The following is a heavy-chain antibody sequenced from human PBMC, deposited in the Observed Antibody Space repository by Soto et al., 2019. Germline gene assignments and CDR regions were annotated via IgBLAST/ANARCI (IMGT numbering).Heavy chain of an antibody. CDR3: AKGSSGWYERFDY. J-gene: IGHJ4*02. CDR1: GFTFSSYV. Sequence: EVQLLESGGGLVQPGGSLRLSCAASGFTFSSYVMIWVRQAPGKGLEWVSAISGSGGSTYYADSVKGRFTISRDNSKNTLYLQMNSLRAEDTAVYYCAKGSSGWYERFDYWGQGTLVTVSS. D-gene: IGHD6-19*01. CDR2: ISGSGGST. V-gene: IGHV3-23*01.